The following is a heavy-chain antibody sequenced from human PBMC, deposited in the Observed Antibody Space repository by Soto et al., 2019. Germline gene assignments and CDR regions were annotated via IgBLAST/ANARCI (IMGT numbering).Heavy chain of an antibody. J-gene: IGHJ3*02. D-gene: IGHD3-10*01. Sequence: QVQLVQSGAEVKKPGASVKVSCKASGYTFTRYGISWVRQAPGQGLEWMGWISAYNGKTNYAQKLQGRVTMTTDTSTRTADMAVRSMRSDDTAVYYCARGGVLIDRRGLGAFDIWGQGTMVTVSS. V-gene: IGHV1-18*01. CDR2: ISAYNGKT. CDR3: ARGGVLIDRRGLGAFDI. CDR1: GYTFTRYG.